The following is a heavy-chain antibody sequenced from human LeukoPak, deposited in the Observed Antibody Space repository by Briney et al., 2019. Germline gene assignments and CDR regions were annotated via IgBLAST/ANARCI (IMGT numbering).Heavy chain of an antibody. V-gene: IGHV3-15*07. CDR3: TTPRGVPN. Sequence: PGGSLRLSCAASGFTLSNVWMNWIRQAPGKGLEWVGRIKSKTDGETTDYAAPVKGRFTISRDESENMIYLEMNSLKIEDTAVYYCTTPRGVPNWGQGTLVTVSS. CDR1: GFTLSNVW. CDR2: IKSKTDGETT. D-gene: IGHD3-10*01. J-gene: IGHJ4*02.